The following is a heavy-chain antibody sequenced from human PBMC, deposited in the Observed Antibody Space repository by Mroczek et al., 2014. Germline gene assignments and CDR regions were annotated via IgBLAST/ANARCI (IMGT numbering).Heavy chain of an antibody. CDR1: GGSFSGYY. J-gene: IGHJ6*03. CDR3: ARGHVYYYYYMDV. Sequence: QVQLQQWGAGLLKPSETLSLTCAVYGGSFSGYYWSWIRQPPGKGLEWIGEINHSGSTNYNPSLKSRVTISVDTSKNQFSLKLSSVTAADTAVYYCARGHVYYYYYMDVWGKGTTVTVSS. CDR2: INHSGST. V-gene: IGHV4-34*01.